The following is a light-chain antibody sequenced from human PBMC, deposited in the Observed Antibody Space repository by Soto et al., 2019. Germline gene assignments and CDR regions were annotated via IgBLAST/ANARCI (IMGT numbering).Light chain of an antibody. Sequence: QSALTQPASVSGSPGQSITISCTGTSSDVGAYNYVSWYQQHPGKAPKLMIYEVSNRPSGVSNRFSGSKSGNTASLTISGLQAADEADYYCSSYTSSSTRVFGTGTKLTVL. CDR3: SSYTSSSTRV. J-gene: IGLJ1*01. CDR1: SSDVGAYNY. CDR2: EVS. V-gene: IGLV2-14*01.